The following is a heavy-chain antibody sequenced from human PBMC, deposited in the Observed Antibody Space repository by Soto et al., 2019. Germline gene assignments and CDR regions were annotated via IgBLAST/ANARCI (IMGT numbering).Heavy chain of an antibody. CDR3: APLPTSKGGYSYGSRGY. CDR2: IYYSGST. D-gene: IGHD5-18*01. J-gene: IGHJ4*02. V-gene: IGHV4-39*01. CDR1: GGSISSSSHY. Sequence: QLQLQESGPGLVKPSETLSLTCTVSGGSISSSSHYWGLIRQPPGKGLEWIGSIYYSGSTYYNPSLKSRVTISVDTSKNQFSLKLSSVTAADTAVYYCAPLPTSKGGYSYGSRGYWGQGTLVTVSS.